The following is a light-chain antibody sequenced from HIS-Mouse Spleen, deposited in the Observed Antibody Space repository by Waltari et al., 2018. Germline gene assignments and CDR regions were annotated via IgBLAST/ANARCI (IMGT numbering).Light chain of an antibody. J-gene: IGLJ3*02. CDR2: EVS. Sequence: QSALTQPASVSGSPGQSITISCTGTISDVGSYNLVSWYQQHPGKAPKLMIYEVSKRPSGVPDRFSGSKSGNTASLTVSGLQAEDEADYYCSSYAGSNNLVFGGGTKLTVL. CDR1: ISDVGSYNL. V-gene: IGLV2-8*01. CDR3: SSYAGSNNLV.